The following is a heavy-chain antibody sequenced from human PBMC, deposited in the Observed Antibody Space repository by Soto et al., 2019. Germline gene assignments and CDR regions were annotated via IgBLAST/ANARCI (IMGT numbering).Heavy chain of an antibody. CDR3: ARPPVIDIVVPPDY. D-gene: IGHD2-15*01. CDR2: RSYDGSNK. CDR1: GFTFTTYA. J-gene: IGHJ4*02. Sequence: GGSLRFSGAACGFTFTTYAMQWVRQAPGKWLGWGGVRSYDGSNKHYADSGGWGITTRGETSKNTLYLQLNSLRAEAAPVYYCARPPVIDIVVPPDYWGQGTLVTVSS. V-gene: IGHV3-30*04.